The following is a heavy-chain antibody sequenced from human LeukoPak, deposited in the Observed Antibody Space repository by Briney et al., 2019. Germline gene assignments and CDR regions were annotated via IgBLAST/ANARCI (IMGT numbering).Heavy chain of an antibody. CDR1: GGSFSGYY. J-gene: IGHJ4*02. D-gene: IGHD6-13*01. CDR2: INHSGST. V-gene: IGHV4-34*01. CDR3: ASTLSSSWYGEY. Sequence: PSETLSLTCAVYGGSFSGYYWSWIRQPPGKGLEWIGEINHSGSTNYNPSLKSRVTISVDTSKNQFSLKLSSVTAADTAVYYCASTLSSSWYGEYWGQGTLVTVSS.